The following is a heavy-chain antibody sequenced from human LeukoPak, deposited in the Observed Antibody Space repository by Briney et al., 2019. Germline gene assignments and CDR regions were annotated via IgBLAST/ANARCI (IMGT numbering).Heavy chain of an antibody. CDR3: ATQRGSYLWGTDFDY. CDR2: INPNSGDT. J-gene: IGHJ4*02. V-gene: IGHV1-2*02. D-gene: IGHD3-16*01. Sequence: ASVKVSCKASGYTFTGYYMHWVRQAPGQGLEWMGWINPNSGDTKYAQKFQGRVTMTRDTSISTAYMELSRLRPDDTAVYYCATQRGSYLWGTDFDYWGQGTLVTVSS. CDR1: GYTFTGYY.